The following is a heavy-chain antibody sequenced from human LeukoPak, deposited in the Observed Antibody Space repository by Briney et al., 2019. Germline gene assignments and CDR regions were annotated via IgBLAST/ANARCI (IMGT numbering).Heavy chain of an antibody. CDR3: ATQRGSYLWGTDFDY. CDR2: INPNSGDT. J-gene: IGHJ4*02. V-gene: IGHV1-2*02. D-gene: IGHD3-16*01. Sequence: ASVKVSCKASGYTFTGYYMHWVRQAPGQGLEWMGWINPNSGDTKYAQKFQGRVTMTRDTSISTAYMELSRLRPDDTAVYYCATQRGSYLWGTDFDYWGQGTLVTVSS. CDR1: GYTFTGYY.